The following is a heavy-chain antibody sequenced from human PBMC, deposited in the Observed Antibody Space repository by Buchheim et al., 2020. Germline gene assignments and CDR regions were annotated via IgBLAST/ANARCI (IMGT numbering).Heavy chain of an antibody. D-gene: IGHD5-12*01. Sequence: QVQLVQSGAEVKKPGASVKVSCKASGYTFTGYYMHWVRQAPGQGLEWMGWINPNSGGTNYSQKFQGWVTMTRDPSISTAYMELSRLRSDDTAVYYCARSYSGYGSVYGMDVWGQGTT. J-gene: IGHJ6*02. CDR1: GYTFTGYY. V-gene: IGHV1-2*04. CDR3: ARSYSGYGSVYGMDV. CDR2: INPNSGGT.